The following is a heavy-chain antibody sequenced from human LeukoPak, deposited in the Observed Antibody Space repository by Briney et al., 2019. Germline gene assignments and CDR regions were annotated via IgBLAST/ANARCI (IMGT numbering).Heavy chain of an antibody. Sequence: ASVKVSCKASGYTFTSYYMHWVRQAPGQGLEWMGIINPSGGSTSYAQKFQGRVTMTRDTSTSTVYMELSSLRSEDTAVYYCAREISRFGEPSWFDPWGQGTLVTVSS. V-gene: IGHV1-46*01. CDR2: INPSGGST. J-gene: IGHJ5*02. CDR1: GYTFTSYY. CDR3: AREISRFGEPSWFDP. D-gene: IGHD3-10*01.